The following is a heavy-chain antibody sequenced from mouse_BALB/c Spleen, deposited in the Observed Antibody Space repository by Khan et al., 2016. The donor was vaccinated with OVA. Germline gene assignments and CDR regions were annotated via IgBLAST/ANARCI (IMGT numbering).Heavy chain of an antibody. J-gene: IGHJ2*01. D-gene: IGHD2-3*01. CDR3: ARTGYYYFDH. Sequence: EVELVESGGGLVQPGGSRKLSCAASGFTFSGFGMHWVRQAPEKGLEWVAYISSGSSTIYYADTVKGRFTISRDNPKNTLFLQMPSLRSEDMAMYFCARTGYYYFDHWGQGTTLTVSS. V-gene: IGHV5-17*02. CDR2: ISSGSSTI. CDR1: GFTFSGFG.